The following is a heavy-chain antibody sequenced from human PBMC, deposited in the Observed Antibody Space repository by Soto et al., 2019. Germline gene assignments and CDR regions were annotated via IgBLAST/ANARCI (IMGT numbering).Heavy chain of an antibody. CDR2: INHSGIT. V-gene: IGHV4-34*01. CDR1: VGSFSGYY. D-gene: IGHD5-18*01. Sequence: SETLSLTCGVYVGSFSGYYWTWIREPPGKGLEWIGEINHSGITNYNPSLKSRVTISVDTSKNQFSLSLSSVTAADTAVYYCASALRGYTYGAFDPWGQGTLVTVSS. CDR3: ASALRGYTYGAFDP. J-gene: IGHJ5*02.